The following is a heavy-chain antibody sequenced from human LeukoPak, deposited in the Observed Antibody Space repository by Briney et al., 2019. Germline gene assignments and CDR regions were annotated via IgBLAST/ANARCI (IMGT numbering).Heavy chain of an antibody. CDR3: AGEVYSSRSYDYFDY. Sequence: PGGSLRLSCAASGFTFSSHNMKWVRQAPGKGLEWVSSISGSSSDIYYADSVKGRFTISRDNAKNSLYLQMNNLRAEDSAVYYCAGEVYSSRSYDYFDYWGQGTVVTVSS. CDR2: ISGSSSDI. V-gene: IGHV3-21*01. J-gene: IGHJ4*02. D-gene: IGHD6-13*01. CDR1: GFTFSSHN.